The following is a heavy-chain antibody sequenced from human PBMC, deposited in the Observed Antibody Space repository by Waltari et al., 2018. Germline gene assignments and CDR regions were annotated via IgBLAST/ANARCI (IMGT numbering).Heavy chain of an antibody. D-gene: IGHD2-2*01. CDR3: ARGVYCSSTSCYHLDY. CDR1: GGSISSHY. J-gene: IGHJ4*02. V-gene: IGHV4-59*11. Sequence: QVQLQESGPGLVKPSETLSLTCTVSGGSISSHYWSWIRQPPGKGLEWIGYIYYSGSTNYNPSLKSRVTISVDTSKNQFSLKLSSVTAADTAVYYCARGVYCSSTSCYHLDYWGQGILVTVSS. CDR2: IYYSGST.